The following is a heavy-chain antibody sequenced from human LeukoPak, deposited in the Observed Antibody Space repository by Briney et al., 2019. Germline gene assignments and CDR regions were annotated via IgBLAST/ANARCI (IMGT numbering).Heavy chain of an antibody. Sequence: PSETLSLTCTVSGGSISSYHWSWIRQPPGKGLECIGYIYYSGSTNYNPSLKSRVTISVDTSKNQFSLKLSSVTAADTAVYYCARDTYSSGWYAGGFDPWGQGTLVTVSS. J-gene: IGHJ5*02. D-gene: IGHD6-19*01. CDR1: GGSISSYH. CDR2: IYYSGST. V-gene: IGHV4-59*01. CDR3: ARDTYSSGWYAGGFDP.